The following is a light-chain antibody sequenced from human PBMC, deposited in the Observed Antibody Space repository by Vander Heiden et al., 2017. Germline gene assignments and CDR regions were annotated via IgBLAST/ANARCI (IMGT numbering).Light chain of an antibody. CDR3: QQYNNWPFT. J-gene: IGKJ3*01. CDR1: QSVSSN. V-gene: IGKV3-15*01. CDR2: GAS. Sequence: EIVMTQSPATLSVSPGERATLSCRASQSVSSNLAWYQQKPGQAPRLLIYGASTRATGIPARFSGSGSGTEFTLTISSLQSEDFAVYYCQQYNNWPFTFGHGTKVDMK.